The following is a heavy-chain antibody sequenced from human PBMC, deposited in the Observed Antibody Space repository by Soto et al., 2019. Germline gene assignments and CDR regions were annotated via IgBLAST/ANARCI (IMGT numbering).Heavy chain of an antibody. Sequence: SETLSLTCTVSGGSISSYYWSWIRQPPGKGLEWIGYIYYSGSTNYNPSLKSRVTISVDTSKNQFSLKLSSVTAADTAVYYCARQVHSWFDPWGQGTLVTVSS. CDR3: ARQVHSWFDP. CDR2: IYYSGST. V-gene: IGHV4-59*08. CDR1: GGSISSYY. J-gene: IGHJ5*02.